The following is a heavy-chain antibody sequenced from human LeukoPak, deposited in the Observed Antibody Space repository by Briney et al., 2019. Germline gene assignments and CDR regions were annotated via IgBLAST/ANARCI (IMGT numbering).Heavy chain of an antibody. J-gene: IGHJ4*02. Sequence: SETLSLTCGVSGGSFSGYYWSWIRQPPGKGLEWIGEINDSGSTNYNPSLKSRVTISVDTSKNQFSLKLNSVTAADTAVYYCARKRVTIFGVARPFDYWGQGTLVTVSS. D-gene: IGHD3-3*01. CDR2: INDSGST. V-gene: IGHV4-34*01. CDR3: ARKRVTIFGVARPFDY. CDR1: GGSFSGYY.